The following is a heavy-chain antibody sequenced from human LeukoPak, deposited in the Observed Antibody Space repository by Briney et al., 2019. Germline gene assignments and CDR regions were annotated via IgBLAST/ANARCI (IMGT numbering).Heavy chain of an antibody. J-gene: IGHJ4*02. CDR2: IYHSRST. CDR1: GGSISSSNW. D-gene: IGHD2-15*01. V-gene: IGHV4-4*02. Sequence: PSGTLSLTCAVSGGSISSSNWWSWVRQPPGKGLEWIGEIYHSRSTNYNPSLKSRVTISVDKSKNQFSLKLSSVTAADTVVYYCARRYCSGGSCYQTDYWGQGTLVTVSS. CDR3: ARRYCSGGSCYQTDY.